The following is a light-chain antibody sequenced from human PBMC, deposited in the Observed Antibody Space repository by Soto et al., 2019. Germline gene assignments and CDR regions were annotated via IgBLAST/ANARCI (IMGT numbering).Light chain of an antibody. Sequence: DIQVAHSPSTLSASVGDRVTITCRASQSISSYLTWYQQKPGQAPKLLICDASTLATGVPSRFSGSGSGTEFTFTISSLEPEDFATYYCQQHGDRPITFGQGTRLEIK. CDR1: QSISSY. V-gene: IGKV1-33*01. CDR2: DAS. CDR3: QQHGDRPIT. J-gene: IGKJ5*01.